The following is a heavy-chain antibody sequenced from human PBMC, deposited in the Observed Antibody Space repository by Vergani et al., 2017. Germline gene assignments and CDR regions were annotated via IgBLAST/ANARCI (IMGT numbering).Heavy chain of an antibody. Sequence: EVQLVESGGGLVKPGGSLRLSCAASGFTSSSYSMNWVRQAPGKGLEWVSSISSSSSYIYYADSVKGRFTISRDNAKNSLYLQMNSVRAEATAVYYCARGRESVFGVVITNWFDPWGQGTLVTVSS. CDR3: ARGRESVFGVVITNWFDP. CDR1: GFTSSSYS. D-gene: IGHD3-3*01. V-gene: IGHV3-21*01. CDR2: ISSSSSYI. J-gene: IGHJ5*02.